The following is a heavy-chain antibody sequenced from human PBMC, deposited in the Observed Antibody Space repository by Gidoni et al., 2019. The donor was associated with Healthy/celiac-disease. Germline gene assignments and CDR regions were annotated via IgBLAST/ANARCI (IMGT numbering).Heavy chain of an antibody. CDR1: GFTFSSYS. D-gene: IGHD5-12*01. CDR3: ARGGRWLQFGLWAFDI. J-gene: IGHJ3*02. V-gene: IGHV3-48*01. CDR2: ISSTSTTI. Sequence: EVQLVESGGGLVQPGGSLRLSCAASGFTFSSYSMNWVRQAPGKGLEWVSYISSTSTTIYYTASVMGRFSISRDNAKNSLYLQMNSLRAEDTAVYYCARGGRWLQFGLWAFDIWGQGTMVTVSS.